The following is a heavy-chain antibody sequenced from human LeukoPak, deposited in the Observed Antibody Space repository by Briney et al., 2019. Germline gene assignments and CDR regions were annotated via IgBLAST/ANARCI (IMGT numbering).Heavy chain of an antibody. Sequence: GGSLRLSCAASEFTFSTYEMNWVRQAPGKGLEWVAVISYDGSNKYYADSVKGRFTISRDNSKNTLYLQMNSLRAEDTAVYYCARGVVVTATPDAFDIWGQGTMVTVSS. CDR1: EFTFSTYE. V-gene: IGHV3-30*04. CDR2: ISYDGSNK. J-gene: IGHJ3*02. CDR3: ARGVVVTATPDAFDI. D-gene: IGHD2-21*02.